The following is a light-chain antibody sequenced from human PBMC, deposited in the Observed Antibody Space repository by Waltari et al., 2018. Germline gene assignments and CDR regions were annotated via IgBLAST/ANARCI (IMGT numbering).Light chain of an antibody. CDR2: EVS. CDR3: QQSSHIPYT. Sequence: DVQMTQSPSSLSASIADRVTITCRASQNIRTRLILYQQKPGRAPEVLIYEVSNLQSGVPSRFSGTGSGTDFTLTISSPQPEDSATYYCQQSSHIPYTFGQGTKLEIK. J-gene: IGKJ2*01. V-gene: IGKV1-39*01. CDR1: QNIRTR.